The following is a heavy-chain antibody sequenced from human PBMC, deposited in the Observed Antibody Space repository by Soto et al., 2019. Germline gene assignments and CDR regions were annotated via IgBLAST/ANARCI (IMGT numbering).Heavy chain of an antibody. CDR1: GYTFTSYG. Sequence: QVHLVQSGAEVKKLGASVKVSCKASGYTFTSYGISCVRQAPGQGLEWMGWISAYNGNTNYAQKLHVRVTMTTDTSTSTAYMGLRSLRSDDTAVYYCARVNQWLVRRNDAGYFDLWGRGPLVTVSS. J-gene: IGHJ2*01. CDR3: ARVNQWLVRRNDAGYFDL. CDR2: ISAYNGNT. D-gene: IGHD6-19*01. V-gene: IGHV1-18*01.